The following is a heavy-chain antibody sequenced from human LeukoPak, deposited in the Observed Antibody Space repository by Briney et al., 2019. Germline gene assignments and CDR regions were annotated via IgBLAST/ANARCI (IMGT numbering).Heavy chain of an antibody. CDR2: IGRGII. J-gene: IGHJ4*02. CDR3: ARDAPAGEKPEYFFDY. V-gene: IGHV3-48*04. Sequence: GGSLRLSCAASGFTFSSYSMNWVRQAPGKGLEWVSHIGRGIIYADSVKGRFTISRDNAKNSVYLQMNSLRAEDTAVYYCARDAPAGEKPEYFFDYWGQGTLVTVSS. CDR1: GFTFSSYS.